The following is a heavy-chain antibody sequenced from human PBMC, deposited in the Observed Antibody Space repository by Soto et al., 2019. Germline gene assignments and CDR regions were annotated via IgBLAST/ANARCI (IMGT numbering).Heavy chain of an antibody. V-gene: IGHV3-21*01. CDR3: ARDGGSANYDFWSGYPALDY. J-gene: IGHJ4*02. Sequence: PGGSLRLSCAASGFTFSSYSMNWVRQAPGKGLEWVSSISSSSSHIYYADSVKGRFTISGDNAKNSLYLQMNSLRAEDTAVYYCARDGGSANYDFWSGYPALDYWGQGTLVTVSS. CDR1: GFTFSSYS. D-gene: IGHD3-3*01. CDR2: ISSSSSHI.